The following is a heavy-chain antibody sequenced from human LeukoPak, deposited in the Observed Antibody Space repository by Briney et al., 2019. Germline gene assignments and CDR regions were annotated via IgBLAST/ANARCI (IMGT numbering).Heavy chain of an antibody. CDR1: GFTFSNAW. J-gene: IGHJ4*02. CDR3: ARDGDSSSDLDY. Sequence: EAGGSLRLSCAASGFTFSNAWMSWVRQAPGKGLEWVSSISSSSSYIYYADSVKGRFTISRDNAKNSLYLQMNSLRAEDTAVYYCARDGDSSSDLDYWGQGTLVTVSS. D-gene: IGHD6-6*01. V-gene: IGHV3-21*01. CDR2: ISSSSSYI.